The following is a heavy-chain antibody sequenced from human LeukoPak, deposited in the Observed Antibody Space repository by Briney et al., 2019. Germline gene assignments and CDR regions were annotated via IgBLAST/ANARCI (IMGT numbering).Heavy chain of an antibody. Sequence: PSETLSLTCAVYGGSFSGYYWSWIRQPPGKGLEWIGEINHSGSTNYNPSLKSRVTISVDTSRNQFSLKLSSVTAADTAVYYCARGLLEVARDYYYYGMDVWVQGTTVTVSS. V-gene: IGHV4-34*01. J-gene: IGHJ6*02. CDR1: GGSFSGYY. CDR3: ARGLLEVARDYYYYGMDV. CDR2: INHSGST. D-gene: IGHD2-15*01.